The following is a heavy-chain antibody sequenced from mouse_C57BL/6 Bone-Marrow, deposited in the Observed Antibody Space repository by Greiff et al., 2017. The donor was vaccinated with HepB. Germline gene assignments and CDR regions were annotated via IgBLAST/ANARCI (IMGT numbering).Heavy chain of an antibody. CDR2: IYPRSGNT. D-gene: IGHD2-1*01. Sequence: QVQLQQSGAELARPGASVKLSCKASGYTFTSYGISWVKQRTGQGLEWIGEIYPRSGNTYYNEKFKGKATLTADKSSSTAYMELRSLTSEDSAVYFCARLAYGNSAWFAYWGQGTLVTVSA. CDR3: ARLAYGNSAWFAY. CDR1: GYTFTSYG. J-gene: IGHJ3*01. V-gene: IGHV1-81*01.